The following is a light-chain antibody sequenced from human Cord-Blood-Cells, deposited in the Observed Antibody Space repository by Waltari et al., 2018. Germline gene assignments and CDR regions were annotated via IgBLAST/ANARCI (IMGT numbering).Light chain of an antibody. V-gene: IGKV1-39*01. J-gene: IGKJ1*01. CDR3: QQSYSTPQT. Sequence: DIQMTQSPSSLSASVGDRVTITCRASQSISSYLNWYQQKPEKAPKLLIYAASSLQSGVPSRFSGSGSGTDFTLTISSLQPEDFATYYCQQSYSTPQTFGQGTKEEIK. CDR1: QSISSY. CDR2: AAS.